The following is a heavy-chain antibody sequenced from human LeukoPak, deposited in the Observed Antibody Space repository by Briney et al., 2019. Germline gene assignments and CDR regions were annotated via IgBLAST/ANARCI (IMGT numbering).Heavy chain of an antibody. CDR3: ARSLAVAGTGFDY. D-gene: IGHD6-19*01. J-gene: IGHJ4*02. CDR1: GGSISSYY. CDR2: IYYSGST. V-gene: IGHV4-59*01. Sequence: SETLSLTCTVSGGSISSYYWSWIRQPPGKGLEWIGYIYYSGSTNYNPSLKSRVTISVDTSKNQFSLKLSSVTAADTAVYYCARSLAVAGTGFDYWGRGTLVTVSS.